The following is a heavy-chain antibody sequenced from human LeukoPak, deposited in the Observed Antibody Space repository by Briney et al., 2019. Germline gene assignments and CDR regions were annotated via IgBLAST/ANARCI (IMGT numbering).Heavy chain of an antibody. V-gene: IGHV3-21*01. D-gene: IGHD5-12*01. CDR3: AREGGPPGLYYYHHLDV. CDR1: GFDFSIYA. J-gene: IGHJ6*03. Sequence: GGSLRLSCAASGFDFSIYAIDWVRQAPGRGLEWVSSISSGSSFQNYADSVNGRFTNSRDNAKNSVYLQMNRLRAEDTAVYFCAREGGPPGLYYYHHLDVWGKGTTVTVSS. CDR2: ISSGSSFQ.